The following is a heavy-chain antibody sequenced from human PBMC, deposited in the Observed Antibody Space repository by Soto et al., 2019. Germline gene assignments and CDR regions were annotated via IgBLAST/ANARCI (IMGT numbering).Heavy chain of an antibody. CDR2: INTGNGNT. V-gene: IGHV1-3*04. CDR3: ARGTYSSSLFGY. Sequence: QVQLVQSGAEVKKPGASVKVSCKASGYTFTSYVMHWVRQAPGQSLEWMGWINTGNGNTKYSPKFQGRVTITRDTSASTAYMEVSSLRSEDTSVYYCARGTYSSSLFGYWGRGTLVTVSS. D-gene: IGHD6-6*01. J-gene: IGHJ4*02. CDR1: GYTFTSYV.